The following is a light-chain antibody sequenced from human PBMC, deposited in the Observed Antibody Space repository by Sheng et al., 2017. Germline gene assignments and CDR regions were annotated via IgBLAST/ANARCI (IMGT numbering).Light chain of an antibody. CDR3: QQYYFAPLT. CDR1: QIIGTS. J-gene: IGKJ4*01. V-gene: IGKV1-NL1*01. Sequence: IQMTQSPSSLSASVGDSVTITCRASQIIGTSLAWYQQKPGRVPKLLLFSTSKLQSGVPSRFSGSASGADYTLTISSLQSEDFATYYCQQYYFAPLTFGGGTRVEIK. CDR2: STS.